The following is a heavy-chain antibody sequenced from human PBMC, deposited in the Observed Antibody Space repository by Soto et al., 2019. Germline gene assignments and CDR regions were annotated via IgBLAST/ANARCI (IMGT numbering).Heavy chain of an antibody. CDR1: GYTFTSYA. CDR3: ARASPPGDY. CDR2: INAGNGNT. Sequence: ASVKVSCKASGYTFTSYAMHWVRQAPGQRLEWMGWINAGNGNTKYPQKFQGRVTITRDTSASTAYMELSSLRSEDTAVYYCARASPPGDYWGQGTLVTVSS. V-gene: IGHV1-3*01. J-gene: IGHJ4*02.